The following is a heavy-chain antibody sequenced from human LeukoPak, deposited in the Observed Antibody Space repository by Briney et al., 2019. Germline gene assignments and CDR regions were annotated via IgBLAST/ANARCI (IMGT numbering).Heavy chain of an antibody. CDR1: GYTFTGYY. D-gene: IGHD3-16*02. CDR3: ARSYRSPSNWFDP. V-gene: IGHV1-2*04. Sequence: GASVKVSCKASGYTFTGYYMHWVRQAPGQGLEWMGWINPNSGGTNYAQKFQGWVTMTRDTSISTAYMELSRLRSDDTAVYYCARSYRSPSNWFDPWGQGTLVTVSS. J-gene: IGHJ5*02. CDR2: INPNSGGT.